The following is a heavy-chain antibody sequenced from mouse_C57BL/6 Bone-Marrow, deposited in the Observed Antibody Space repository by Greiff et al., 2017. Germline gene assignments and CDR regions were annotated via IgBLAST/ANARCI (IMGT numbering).Heavy chain of an antibody. V-gene: IGHV1-78*01. CDR2: IYPCDGST. CDR1: GYTFTGHS. CDR3: DGGGNTYAMDY. Sequence: QVQLQQPDAELVKPGASVKMSCKASGYTFTGHSIHWMKQRPEQGLEWIGYIYPCDGSTNYNEKFKGKATLTVDKSSSTASMQLNSLTSEDSAVXFCDGGGNTYAMDYWGQGTSVTVSS. J-gene: IGHJ4*01. D-gene: IGHD2-1*01.